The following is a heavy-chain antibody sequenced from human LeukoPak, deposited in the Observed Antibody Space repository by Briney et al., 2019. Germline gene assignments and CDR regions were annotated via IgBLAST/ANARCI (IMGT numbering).Heavy chain of an antibody. D-gene: IGHD3-22*01. J-gene: IGHJ4*02. CDR3: AKDASRDSNGYHLAY. CDR2: ISYDGSNK. V-gene: IGHV3-30*18. CDR1: GFTFSSYG. Sequence: GGSLRLSCAASGFTFSSYGMHWVRQAPGKGLEWVAVISYDGSNKNYADSVKGRFTISRENSKNTLYLKMSSLTAEDTAVYYCAKDASRDSNGYHLAYWGQGTLVTASS.